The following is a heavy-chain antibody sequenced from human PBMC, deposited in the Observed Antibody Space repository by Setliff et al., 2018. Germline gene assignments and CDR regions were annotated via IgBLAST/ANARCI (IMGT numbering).Heavy chain of an antibody. D-gene: IGHD6-19*01. CDR1: GFTFSDAW. V-gene: IGHV3-15*01. Sequence: GGSLRLSCAASGFTFSDAWMNWVRQAPGKGLEWVGRIKSKADGGTADFAAPVKGRFTISRDDSKNTLSLQMNSLRAEDTAVYYCAKDVSPPGTNGWHPDVLDIWGQGTMVTVSS. J-gene: IGHJ3*02. CDR2: IKSKADGGTA. CDR3: AKDVSPPGTNGWHPDVLDI.